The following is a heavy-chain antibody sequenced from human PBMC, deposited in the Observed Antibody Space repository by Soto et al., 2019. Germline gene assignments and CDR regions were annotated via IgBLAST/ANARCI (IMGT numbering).Heavy chain of an antibody. CDR2: IFYNGGT. V-gene: IGHV4-59*08. Sequence: QVQLQGSGPGLVKPSETLSLTCTVSGGSISPYCWSWIRQPPGTGLEWIGYIFYNGGTNYNPSLKSRVTISVDTSKTQFSLKLTSVTAADTAVYYCARYHSSGFYGDYWGQGTLVTVSS. CDR3: ARYHSSGFYGDY. D-gene: IGHD6-19*01. CDR1: GGSISPYC. J-gene: IGHJ4*02.